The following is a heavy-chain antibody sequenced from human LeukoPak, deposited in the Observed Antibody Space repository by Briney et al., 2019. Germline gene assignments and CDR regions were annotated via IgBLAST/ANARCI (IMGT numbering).Heavy chain of an antibody. CDR2: IYTSGST. CDR3: VRDHYYDSSGYTFRH. V-gene: IGHV4-4*07. Sequence: PSETLSLTCTVSGGSINSYYWNWIRQPAGRGLEWIRRIYTSGSTNYNPSLKSRVTMSVDTSKNQFSLKLSSVTAADTAVYYCVRDHYYDSSGYTFRHWGQGTLVTVSS. J-gene: IGHJ1*01. D-gene: IGHD3-22*01. CDR1: GGSINSYY.